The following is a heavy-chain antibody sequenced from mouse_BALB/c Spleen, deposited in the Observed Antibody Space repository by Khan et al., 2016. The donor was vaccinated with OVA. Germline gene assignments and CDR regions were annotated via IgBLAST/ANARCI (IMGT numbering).Heavy chain of an antibody. CDR1: GYSITSGYF. CDR3: SRGGSSGPAWFAY. D-gene: IGHD3-1*01. V-gene: IGHV3-6*02. Sequence: EVQLQESGPGLVKPSQSLSLTCSVTGYSITSGYFWNWIRQFPGNKLEWMGYIRYDGDSNYNPSLKNRISITRDTSKNHFFMTLNSVTTEDTATYCWSRGGSSGPAWFAYWGQGTLVTVSA. J-gene: IGHJ3*01. CDR2: IRYDGDS.